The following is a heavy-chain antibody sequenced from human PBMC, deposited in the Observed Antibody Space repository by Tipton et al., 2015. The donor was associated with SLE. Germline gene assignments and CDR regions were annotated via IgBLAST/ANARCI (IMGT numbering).Heavy chain of an antibody. Sequence: TLSLTCAVSGYSMNNVYYWGWIRQSPGKGLEWIGTLHDSGTTYYNPSLKSRVTISVDPSKNQFSLKLSSVTAADTAAYYCARAWTSTWYPYDAFDIWGQGTMVTVSS. CDR1: GYSMNNVYY. CDR2: LHDSGTT. D-gene: IGHD6-13*01. CDR3: ARAWTSTWYPYDAFDI. V-gene: IGHV4-38-2*01. J-gene: IGHJ3*02.